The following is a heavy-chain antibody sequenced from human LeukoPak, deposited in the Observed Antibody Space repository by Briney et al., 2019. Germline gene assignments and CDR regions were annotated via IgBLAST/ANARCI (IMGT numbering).Heavy chain of an antibody. CDR3: ARVSSGYEIWPASPDSGSPGAVFGY. CDR1: GFTFSSYS. CDR2: IKQDGSEK. V-gene: IGHV3-7*01. D-gene: IGHD5-12*01. Sequence: TGGSLRLSCAASGFTFSSYSMNWVRQAPGKGLEWVANIKQDGSEKYYVDSVKGRFTISRDNAKNSLYLQMNSLRAEDTAVYYCARVSSGYEIWPASPDSGSPGAVFGYWGQGTLVTVSS. J-gene: IGHJ4*02.